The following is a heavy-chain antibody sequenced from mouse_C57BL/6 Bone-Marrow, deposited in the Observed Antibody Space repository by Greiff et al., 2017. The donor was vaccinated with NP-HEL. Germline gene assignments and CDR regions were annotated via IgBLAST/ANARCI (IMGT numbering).Heavy chain of an antibody. J-gene: IGHJ2*01. D-gene: IGHD2-2*01. CDR3: ARSLWLRENYCDY. V-gene: IGHV1-74*01. CDR1: GYTFTSYW. Sequence: QVQLQQPGAELVKPGASVKVSCKASGYTFTSYWMHWVKQRPGQGLEWIGRIHPSDSDTNYNQKFKGKATLTVDKSSNTAYLQLSSLTSEDTAIYYCARSLWLRENYCDYWGQGTTLTVSS. CDR2: IHPSDSDT.